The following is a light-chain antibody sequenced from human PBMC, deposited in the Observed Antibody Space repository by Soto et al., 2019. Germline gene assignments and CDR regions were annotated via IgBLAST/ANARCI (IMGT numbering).Light chain of an antibody. J-gene: IGLJ2*01. CDR3: LLSYSDSRPYVV. V-gene: IGLV7-46*01. CDR2: DTS. Sequence: QAVVTQEPSLTVSPGGTITLTCGSSTGVVTSGHYPYWHQQKPGQAPRTLIYDTSNKHSWTPVRFSGCLLGGKAALTLSGAQPEDEADYYCLLSYSDSRPYVVFGGGTKLTVL. CDR1: TGVVTSGHY.